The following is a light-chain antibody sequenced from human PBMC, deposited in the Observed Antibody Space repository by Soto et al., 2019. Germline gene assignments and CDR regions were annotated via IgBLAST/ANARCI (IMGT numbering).Light chain of an antibody. CDR3: QQYGSSPPCT. Sequence: EIVLTQSPGTLSLSPGERVTLSCRATQSVSSSHLAWYQQKPGQAPRLLIYGASSRATGIPDRFSGSGSGTDFTLTISRLEPEDFAVYYCQQYGSSPPCTFGQGTKLEIK. J-gene: IGKJ2*02. CDR1: QSVSSSH. V-gene: IGKV3-20*01. CDR2: GAS.